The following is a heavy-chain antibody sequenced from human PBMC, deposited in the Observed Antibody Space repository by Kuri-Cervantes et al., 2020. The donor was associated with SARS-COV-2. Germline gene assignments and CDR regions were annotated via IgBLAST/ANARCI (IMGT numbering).Heavy chain of an antibody. CDR3: AREQWLRNDY. D-gene: IGHD5-12*01. CDR2: IYYSGST. J-gene: IGHJ4*02. CDR1: GGSISSYY. Sequence: GSLRLSCTVSGGSISSYYWSWIRQPPGKGLEWIGYIYYSGSTNYNPSLKSRVTISVDTSKNQFSLKLSSVTAADTAVYYCAREQWLRNDYWGQGTLVTVSS. V-gene: IGHV4-59*12.